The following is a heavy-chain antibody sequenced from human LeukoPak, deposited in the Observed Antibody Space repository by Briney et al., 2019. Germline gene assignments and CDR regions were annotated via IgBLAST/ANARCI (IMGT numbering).Heavy chain of an antibody. D-gene: IGHD5-24*01. CDR1: GYTFTGYY. V-gene: IGHV1-2*06. Sequence: ASMNVSCKASGYTFTGYYMHWVRQAPGQGLEWMGRINPNSGGTNYAQKFQGRVTMTRDTSISTAYMELSRQRSDDTAVYYCARFEGRDGYNYVVYWGQGTLVTVSS. J-gene: IGHJ4*02. CDR3: ARFEGRDGYNYVVY. CDR2: INPNSGGT.